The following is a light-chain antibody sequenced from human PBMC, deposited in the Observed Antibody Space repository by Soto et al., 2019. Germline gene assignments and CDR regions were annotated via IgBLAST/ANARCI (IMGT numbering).Light chain of an antibody. CDR2: LGS. J-gene: IGKJ2*01. CDR1: QSLLHSNGYNY. CDR3: MQALQTPPYT. Sequence: DIVMTQSPLSLPVTPGEPASISCRSSQSLLHSNGYNYLDWYLQKPGQSPQLLIYLGSNRASGVPDRFSGSGSATDLTLKISRVEAEDVGVYYCMQALQTPPYTFGQGTKLEIK. V-gene: IGKV2-28*01.